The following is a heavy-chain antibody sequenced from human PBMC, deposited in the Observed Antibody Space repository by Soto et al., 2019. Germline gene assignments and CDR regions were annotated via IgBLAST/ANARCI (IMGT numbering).Heavy chain of an antibody. D-gene: IGHD2-2*01. CDR2: INPNSGGT. J-gene: IGHJ5*02. Sequence: ASVNVSCKASGYTFTGYYMHWVRQAPGQGPEWMGWINPNSGGTNYAQKFQGWVTMTRDTSISTAYMELSRLRSDDTAVYYCARGNDIVVVPAAMQEESWFDPWGQGTLVTVSS. V-gene: IGHV1-2*04. CDR3: ARGNDIVVVPAAMQEESWFDP. CDR1: GYTFTGYY.